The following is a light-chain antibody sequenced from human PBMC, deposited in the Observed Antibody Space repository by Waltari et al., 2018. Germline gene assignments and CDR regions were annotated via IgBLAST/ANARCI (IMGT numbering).Light chain of an antibody. CDR1: QSIRSS. J-gene: IGKJ4*01. CDR3: QQYDANALT. V-gene: IGKV1-5*03. Sequence: DIQMTQSPSTLSASVGDRVTITCRASQSIRSSLAWYQQKPGKAPKFLIYEASSLESGVPSRFSGSGSGTEFTLTISSLQPDDFATYFCQQYDANALTFGGGTKVEIK. CDR2: EAS.